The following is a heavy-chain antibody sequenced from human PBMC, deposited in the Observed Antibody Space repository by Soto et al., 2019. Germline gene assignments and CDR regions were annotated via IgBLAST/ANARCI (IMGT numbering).Heavy chain of an antibody. CDR1: GFTFRSYA. CDR2: ISGSGIST. J-gene: IGHJ2*01. Sequence: DVQLLESGGGLVQPGGSLRLSCAASGFTFRSYAMSWVRQAPGKGLEWVSGISGSGISTHYADSVKGRFTVSRDNSKNTLYLQMTSLRAEDPAVYNCAKEPVGPDWYFDLWGRGTLVTVSS. V-gene: IGHV3-23*01. CDR3: AKEPVGPDWYFDL.